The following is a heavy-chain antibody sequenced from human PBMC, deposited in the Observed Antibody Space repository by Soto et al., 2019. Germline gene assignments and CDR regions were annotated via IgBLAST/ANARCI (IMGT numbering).Heavy chain of an antibody. Sequence: SETLSLTCTVSGGSIRSSSNYWGWIRQPPGKGLEWIGSINYSGSTYYNPSLKSRVTISVDTSKNQFSLKLSSVTAADTAVYYCAGHCISSSCYQDYWGQGTLVTVSS. D-gene: IGHD2-2*01. V-gene: IGHV4-39*01. CDR2: INYSGST. CDR3: AGHCISSSCYQDY. J-gene: IGHJ4*02. CDR1: GGSIRSSSNY.